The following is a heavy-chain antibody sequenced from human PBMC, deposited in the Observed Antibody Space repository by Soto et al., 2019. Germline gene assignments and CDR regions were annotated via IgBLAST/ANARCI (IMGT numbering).Heavy chain of an antibody. J-gene: IGHJ4*02. CDR1: GYTFTSYA. Sequence: ASVKVSCKASGYTFTSYAMHWVRQAPGQRLEWMGWINAGNGNTKYSQKFQGRVTITRDTSTSTAYMELRSLRSDDTAVYYCARNVRGYSGYDYGSIGYYFDYWGQGTLVTVSS. CDR3: ARNVRGYSGYDYGSIGYYFDY. D-gene: IGHD5-12*01. CDR2: INAGNGNT. V-gene: IGHV1-3*01.